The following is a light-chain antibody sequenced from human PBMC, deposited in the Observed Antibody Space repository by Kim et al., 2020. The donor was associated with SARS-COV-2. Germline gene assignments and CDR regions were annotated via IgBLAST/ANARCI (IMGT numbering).Light chain of an antibody. CDR1: QSVSSD. CDR2: AAY. Sequence: LSPGERATLSCRASQSVSSDLGWYQQKPGQAPRLLIYAAYARATGIPARFSGSGSGTDFTLTISSLEPEDFAVYYCQQRSIWPLTFGGGTKVEIK. CDR3: QQRSIWPLT. V-gene: IGKV3-11*01. J-gene: IGKJ4*01.